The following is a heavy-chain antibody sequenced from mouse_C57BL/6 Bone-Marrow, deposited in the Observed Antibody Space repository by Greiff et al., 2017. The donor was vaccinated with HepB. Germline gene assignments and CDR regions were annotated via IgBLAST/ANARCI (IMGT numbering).Heavy chain of an antibody. V-gene: IGHV1-18*01. J-gene: IGHJ3*01. CDR3: AGSNYVAWFAY. D-gene: IGHD2-5*01. CDR2: INPNNGGT. Sequence: EVQLQESGPELVKPGASVKIPCKASGYTFTDYNMDWVKQSHGKSLEWIGDINPNNGGTIYNQKFKGKATLTVDKSSSTAYMELRSLTSEDTAVYYCAGSNYVAWFAYWGQGTLVTVSA. CDR1: GYTFTDYN.